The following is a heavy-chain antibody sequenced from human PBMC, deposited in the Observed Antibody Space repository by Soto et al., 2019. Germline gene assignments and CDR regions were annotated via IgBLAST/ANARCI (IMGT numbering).Heavy chain of an antibody. J-gene: IGHJ6*02. CDR3: ARMPSLGVGTYYYYYGMDV. CDR2: IYWDEDK. CDR1: GFSLSTSGVG. V-gene: IGHV2-5*02. D-gene: IGHD3-3*01. Sequence: QITLKESGPTLVKPTQTLTLTCTFSGFSLSTSGVGVGWIRQPPGKALEWLALIYWDEDKRYSPSLKSRLTITKDTSKNQVVLTMTNMDPVDTATYYWARMPSLGVGTYYYYYGMDVWGQGTTVTVSS.